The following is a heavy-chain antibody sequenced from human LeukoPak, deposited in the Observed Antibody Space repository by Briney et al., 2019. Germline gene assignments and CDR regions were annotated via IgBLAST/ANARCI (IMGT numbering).Heavy chain of an antibody. CDR3: ATDREYYYGMDV. V-gene: IGHV1-24*01. J-gene: IGHJ6*02. Sequence: ASVKVSCKVSGYTLTELSMHWVRQAPGKGLEWMGGFDPEDGETIYAQKFQGRVTMTEDTSTDTAYMELSSLRSEDTAAYYCATDREYYYGMDVWGQGTTVTVSS. CDR2: FDPEDGET. CDR1: GYTLTELS.